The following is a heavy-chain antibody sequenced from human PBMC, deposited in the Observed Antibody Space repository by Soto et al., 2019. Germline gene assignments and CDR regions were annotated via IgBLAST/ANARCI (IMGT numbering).Heavy chain of an antibody. J-gene: IGHJ4*02. CDR2: FYDSGST. CDR1: GGSISARHTY. CDR3: ARAPDS. Sequence: QLQLQESGPGLLKPSETLSLTCTVSGGSISARHTYCGWIRQPPGKGLEWIGSFYDSGSTYYNPSLKSRVYISVDSSKNQCSLTLASLTAADTAVYYCARAPDSWGQGTLVTVSS. V-gene: IGHV4-39*01.